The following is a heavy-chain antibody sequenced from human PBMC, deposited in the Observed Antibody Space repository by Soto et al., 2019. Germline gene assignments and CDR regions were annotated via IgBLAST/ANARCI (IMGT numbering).Heavy chain of an antibody. CDR2: VSYSGKT. V-gene: IGHV4-59*02. CDR1: GGSVTPYY. Sequence: QVQLQESGPGLVKTSDTLSLTCTVSGGSVTPYYWSWIRQSPGEGLEWIGYVSYSGKTGYNPSLKSRVSMSIDTSKNEFSLKLTSLTAADAATYYCARQQYTVVTAFDDWGQGTTVAVSS. J-gene: IGHJ3*01. D-gene: IGHD2-15*01. CDR3: ARQQYTVVTAFDD.